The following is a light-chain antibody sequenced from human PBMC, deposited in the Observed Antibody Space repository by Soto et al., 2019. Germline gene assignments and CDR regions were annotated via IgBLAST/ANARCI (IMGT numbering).Light chain of an antibody. CDR2: NNN. CDR3: AAWDDSLNAVL. J-gene: IGLJ2*01. CDR1: RSNVGINA. Sequence: QSVLTQPPSASGTPGQRVTISCSGSRSNVGINAVNWYQHLAGAAPKLLIYNNNHRPSGVPDRFSGSKSGTSASLAISGLQSEDEADYFCAAWDDSLNAVLFGGGTKVTVL. V-gene: IGLV1-44*01.